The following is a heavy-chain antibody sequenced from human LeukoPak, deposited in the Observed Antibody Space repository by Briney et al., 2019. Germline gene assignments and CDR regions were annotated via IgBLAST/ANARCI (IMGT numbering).Heavy chain of an antibody. D-gene: IGHD2-15*01. CDR1: GYTFTSYG. J-gene: IGHJ6*02. Sequence: ASVKVSCKASGYTFTSYGISWVRQAPGQGLEWMGWISAYNGNTNYAQKLQGRVTMATDTSTSTAYMELRSLRSDDTAVYYCARGGVVVEDYYYYYGMDVWGQGTTVTVSS. V-gene: IGHV1-18*01. CDR3: ARGGVVVEDYYYYYGMDV. CDR2: ISAYNGNT.